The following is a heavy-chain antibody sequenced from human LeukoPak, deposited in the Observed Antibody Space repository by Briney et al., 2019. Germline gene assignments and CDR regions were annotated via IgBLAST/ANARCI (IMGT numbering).Heavy chain of an antibody. J-gene: IGHJ3*02. CDR2: INHSGST. Sequence: PSETLSLTCAVYGGSFSGYYWRWIRQPPGKGLEWIGEINHSGSTNCNPSLKSRVTMLVDTSKNQFSVKLSSVTAADTAVYYCARGGSCSSTTCYVSDAFDIWGQGTMVTVSS. CDR3: ARGGSCSSTTCYVSDAFDI. D-gene: IGHD2-2*01. V-gene: IGHV4-34*01. CDR1: GGSFSGYY.